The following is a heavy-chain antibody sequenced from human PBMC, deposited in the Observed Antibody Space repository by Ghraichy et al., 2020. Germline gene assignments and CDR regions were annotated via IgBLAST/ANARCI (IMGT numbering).Heavy chain of an antibody. Sequence: LSLTCAASGFTFSSYWMHWVRQAPGKGLVWVSRINSDGSSTSYADSVKGRFTISRDNAKNTLYLQMNSLRAEDTAVYYCAREGTTAVAGYRYFDYWGQGTLVTVSS. CDR3: AREGTTAVAGYRYFDY. D-gene: IGHD6-19*01. CDR2: INSDGSST. J-gene: IGHJ4*02. V-gene: IGHV3-74*01. CDR1: GFTFSSYW.